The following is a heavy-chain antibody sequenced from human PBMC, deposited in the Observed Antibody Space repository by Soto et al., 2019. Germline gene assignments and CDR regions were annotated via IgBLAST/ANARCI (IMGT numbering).Heavy chain of an antibody. CDR3: ARDRLPVPASAKRSSWFDP. Sequence: QVQLVQSGAEEKKPGASVKVSCKASGYTFTTYTIHWVRQAPGQRLEWMGWINAGNDNTKYSQKFQGRVTITRDTSASTVYMELSSLRSEDTALYYCARDRLPVPASAKRSSWFDPRGQGTLVTVSS. CDR1: GYTFTTYT. D-gene: IGHD1-1*01. V-gene: IGHV1-3*05. CDR2: INAGNDNT. J-gene: IGHJ5*02.